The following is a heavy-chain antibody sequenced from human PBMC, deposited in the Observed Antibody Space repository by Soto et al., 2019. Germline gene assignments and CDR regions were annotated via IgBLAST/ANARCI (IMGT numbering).Heavy chain of an antibody. CDR3: ARHRNSFVVRGFDY. CDR1: GGSIDTYY. D-gene: IGHD5-18*01. J-gene: IGHJ4*02. V-gene: IGHV4-59*08. CDR2: IYYSGST. Sequence: QVQLQESGPGLVTPSETLSLACTVSGGSIDTYYWSWIRQPPGKGLEWIGSIYYSGSTTYTPSLKSRVTIAVDTSKNQFSLKLSSVTAADTAVYYCARHRNSFVVRGFDYWGQGTLVTVSS.